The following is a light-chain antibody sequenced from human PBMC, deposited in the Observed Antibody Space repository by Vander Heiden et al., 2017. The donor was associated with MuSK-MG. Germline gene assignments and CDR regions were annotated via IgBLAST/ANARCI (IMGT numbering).Light chain of an antibody. CDR2: AAS. Sequence: APKLLIYAASTLQIGVPSRFSGSGSGTDFTLTISSLQLEAFVTYYSQQRDSTPRTFGEGTKVELK. J-gene: IGKJ1*01. V-gene: IGKV1-39*01. CDR3: QQRDSTPRT.